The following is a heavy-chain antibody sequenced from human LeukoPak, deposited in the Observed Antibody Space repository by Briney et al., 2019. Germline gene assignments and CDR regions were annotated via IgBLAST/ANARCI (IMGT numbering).Heavy chain of an antibody. CDR2: INPNSGGT. CDR1: GYTFTGYY. V-gene: IGHV1-2*02. D-gene: IGHD2-2*01. J-gene: IGHJ5*02. CDR3: ARGPQQLLFNWFDP. Sequence: ASVTVSCKASGYTFTGYYTHWVRQAPGQGLEWMGWINPNSGGTNYAQKFQGRVTMTRDTSISTAYMELSRLRSDDTAVYYCARGPQQLLFNWFDPWGQGTLVTVSS.